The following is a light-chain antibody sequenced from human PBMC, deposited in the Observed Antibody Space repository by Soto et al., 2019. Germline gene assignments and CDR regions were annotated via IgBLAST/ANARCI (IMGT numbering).Light chain of an antibody. J-gene: IGKJ1*01. CDR1: QSVRSSS. CDR2: GAS. V-gene: IGKV3-20*01. CDR3: QQYGDSPDTDRWT. Sequence: EIVLTQSPGTLSLSPGERASLYCRASQSVRSSSLAWYQQKRGQPPRLLIYGASSRATGIPDRFSGSGSGTYFTLTISRLEPEDFAVYFCQQYGDSPDTDRWTFGQGTKVEFK.